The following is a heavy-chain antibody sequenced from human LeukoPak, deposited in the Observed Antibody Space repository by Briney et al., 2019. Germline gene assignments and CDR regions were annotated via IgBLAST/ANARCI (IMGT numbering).Heavy chain of an antibody. CDR2: ISSSSRDI. CDR1: GFTFGDYS. V-gene: IGHV3-48*01. Sequence: PGGSLRLSCSASGFTFGDYSMNWVRQAPGKGLEWVSYISSSSRDIYYAESVKGRFTISRGNTRSSLYLQMNSLRVEDTGVYDCARDGGRWLQSYYFDFWGQGTVVTVSS. CDR3: ARDGGRWLQSYYFDF. D-gene: IGHD5-24*01. J-gene: IGHJ4*02.